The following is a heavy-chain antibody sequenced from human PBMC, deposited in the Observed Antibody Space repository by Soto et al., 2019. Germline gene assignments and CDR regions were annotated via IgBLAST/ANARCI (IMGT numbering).Heavy chain of an antibody. CDR2: IYYSGST. Sequence: QVQLQESGPGLVKPSETLSLTCTVSGGSISSYYWSWIRQPPGKGLEWIGYIYYSGSTNYNPSLKSRVTISVDTSKTQFSLKLSSVTAADTAVYYCARHHTPTMIVPWYDFDIWGQGTMVTVSS. CDR1: GGSISSYY. D-gene: IGHD3-22*01. CDR3: ARHHTPTMIVPWYDFDI. V-gene: IGHV4-59*01. J-gene: IGHJ3*02.